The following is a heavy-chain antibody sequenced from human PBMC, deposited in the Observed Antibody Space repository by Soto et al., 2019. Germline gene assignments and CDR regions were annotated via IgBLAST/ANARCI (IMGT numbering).Heavy chain of an antibody. J-gene: IGHJ3*02. CDR1: GGSISSYY. CDR3: ARLLLNYDFWSGLDAFDI. V-gene: IGHV4-59*01. Sequence: SETLSLACTVSGGSISSYYWSWIRQPPGKGLEWIGYIYYSGSTNYNPSLKSRVTISVDTSKNQFSLKLSSVTAADTAVYYCARLLLNYDFWSGLDAFDIWGQGTMVTVSS. CDR2: IYYSGST. D-gene: IGHD3-3*01.